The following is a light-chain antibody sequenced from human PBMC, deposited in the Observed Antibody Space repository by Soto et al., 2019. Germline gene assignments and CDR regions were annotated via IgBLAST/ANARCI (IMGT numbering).Light chain of an antibody. CDR2: QAS. CDR1: QSMNIW. Sequence: IRMTKSPSSLSASTGDRVTITCRASQSMNIWLAWYQQKPGKAPKLLIYQASTLKSGVPSRFSGSGSGTEFTLTISSLQPDDFATYYCQQYHMYWTFGQGTKVDI. CDR3: QQYHMYWT. J-gene: IGKJ1*01. V-gene: IGKV1-5*03.